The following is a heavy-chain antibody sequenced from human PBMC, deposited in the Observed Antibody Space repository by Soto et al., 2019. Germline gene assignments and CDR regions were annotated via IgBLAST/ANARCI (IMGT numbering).Heavy chain of an antibody. V-gene: IGHV3-23*01. Sequence: GGSLRLSCAASGFTFASYAMSWVRQAPGKGLEWVSGISGSGGNTYNADSVKGRFTISRDNSKNTLYLDMISLRAEDTAVYYCAKGLSIAAAGTFDYLGQGTLVTVSS. CDR2: ISGSGGNT. J-gene: IGHJ4*02. D-gene: IGHD6-13*01. CDR1: GFTFASYA. CDR3: AKGLSIAAAGTFDY.